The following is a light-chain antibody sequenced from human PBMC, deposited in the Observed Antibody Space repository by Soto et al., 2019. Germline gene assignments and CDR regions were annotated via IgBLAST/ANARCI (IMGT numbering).Light chain of an antibody. CDR2: GNS. CDR3: QSYDSSLSGWV. J-gene: IGLJ3*02. V-gene: IGLV1-40*01. CDR1: SSNIGAGYD. Sequence: QAVVTQPPSVSGAPGQRVTISCTGSSSNIGAGYDVHWYQQLPGTAPKLLISGNSNRPSGVPDRFSGSKSGTSASLAITGLQAEDEADHYCQSYDSSLSGWVFGGGTQLTVL.